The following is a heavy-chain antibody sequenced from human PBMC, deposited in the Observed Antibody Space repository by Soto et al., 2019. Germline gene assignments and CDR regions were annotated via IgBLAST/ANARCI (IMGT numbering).Heavy chain of an antibody. J-gene: IGHJ6*03. Sequence: SETLSLTCTVSGGSISSYYWSWIRQPPGKGLEWIGYIYYNGSTNYNPSLKSRVTISVDTSKNQFSLKLSSVTAADTAVYYCARVRSGSRPLAYYYYMDVWGKGTTVTVSS. V-gene: IGHV4-59*01. D-gene: IGHD3-10*01. CDR2: IYYNGST. CDR3: ARVRSGSRPLAYYYYMDV. CDR1: GGSISSYY.